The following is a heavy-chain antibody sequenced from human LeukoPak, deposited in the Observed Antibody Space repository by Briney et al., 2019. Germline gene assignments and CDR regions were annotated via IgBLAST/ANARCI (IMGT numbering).Heavy chain of an antibody. J-gene: IGHJ6*02. D-gene: IGHD3-10*01. V-gene: IGHV4-4*07. CDR3: ASDYGSAPYYYYGMDV. Sequence: SETLSLTCTVSGGSISSYYWSWIRQPAGKGLEWIGRIYTSGSTNYDPSLKSRVTISVDTSKNQFSLKLSSVTAADTAVYYCASDYGSAPYYYYGMDVWGQGTTVTVSS. CDR1: GGSISSYY. CDR2: IYTSGST.